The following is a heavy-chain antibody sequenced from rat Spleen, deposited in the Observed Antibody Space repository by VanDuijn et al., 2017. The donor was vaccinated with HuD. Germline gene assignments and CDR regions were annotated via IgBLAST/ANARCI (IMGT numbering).Heavy chain of an antibody. J-gene: IGHJ2*01. Sequence: EVQLVESGGGLVQSGRSLKLSCVASGFTFNNYWMTWIRQAPGKGLEWVSSVSSDGVNTYYPYSVKGRFTISRDNAENIVYLQMDSLRSEDSATYYCTRDRILRSTGFDYWGQGVMVTVSS. V-gene: IGHV5-31*01. D-gene: IGHD1-6*01. CDR2: VSSDGVNT. CDR1: GFTFNNYW. CDR3: TRDRILRSTGFDY.